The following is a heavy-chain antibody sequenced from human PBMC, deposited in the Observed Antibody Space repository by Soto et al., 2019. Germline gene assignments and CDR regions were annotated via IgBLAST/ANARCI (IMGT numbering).Heavy chain of an antibody. Sequence: EVHLVESGGGLVQPGESLRLSCAASGFTFDYYWMHWVRQAPGKGLVWVSRIYSDGTSTTYADSVKGRFTISRDNAKNTVSLQMNSLSADDTAVYYCARGDRGAFDLWGQGTVVTVSS. CDR1: GFTFDYYW. J-gene: IGHJ3*01. CDR2: IYSDGTST. D-gene: IGHD1-26*01. CDR3: ARGDRGAFDL. V-gene: IGHV3-74*01.